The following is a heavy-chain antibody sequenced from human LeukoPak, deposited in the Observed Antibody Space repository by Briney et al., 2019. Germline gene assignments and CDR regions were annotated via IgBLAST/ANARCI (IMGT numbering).Heavy chain of an antibody. J-gene: IGHJ4*02. D-gene: IGHD3-10*01. V-gene: IGHV1-2*04. CDR2: INPNSGGT. Sequence: GASVKVSCTASGYTFTGYYMHWVRQAPGQGLEWMGCINPNSGGTNYAQKFQGWVTMTRDTSISTAYMELIRLKSDDTAVYYCARARGYGSGTCSDYWGQGTPVTVSS. CDR1: GYTFTGYY. CDR3: ARARGYGSGTCSDY.